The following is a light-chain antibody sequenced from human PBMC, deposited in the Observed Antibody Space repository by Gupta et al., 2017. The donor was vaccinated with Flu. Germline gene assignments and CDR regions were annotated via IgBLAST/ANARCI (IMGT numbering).Light chain of an antibody. CDR3: QQNNSPWT. CDR2: KAS. J-gene: IGKJ1*01. CDR1: RIISSW. Sequence: VEDSVTITCRGSRIISSWLAWYQQKPEKARKLLIYKASTLEGRAPSRFSGGASGTEFTITISSLQHDDVATYYCQQNNSPWTFGQGTKLQIK. V-gene: IGKV1-5*03.